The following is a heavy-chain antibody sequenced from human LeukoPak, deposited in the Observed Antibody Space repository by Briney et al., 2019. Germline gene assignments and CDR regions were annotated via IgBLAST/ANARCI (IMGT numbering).Heavy chain of an antibody. CDR1: GFTFSSYA. CDR2: ISGSGGST. J-gene: IGHJ5*02. CDR3: ARDPGTDIQLHWFDP. V-gene: IGHV3-23*01. Sequence: GGSLRLSCAGSGFTFSSYAMSWVRQAPGKGLEWVSGISGSGGSTYYADSVKGRFTISRDNAKNSLYLQMNSLRAEDTAVYYCARDPGTDIQLHWFDPWGQGTLVTVSS. D-gene: IGHD1-1*01.